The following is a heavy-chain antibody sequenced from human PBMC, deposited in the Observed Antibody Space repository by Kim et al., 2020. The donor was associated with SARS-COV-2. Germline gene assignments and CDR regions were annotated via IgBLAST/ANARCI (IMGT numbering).Heavy chain of an antibody. CDR1: GFTFSSYG. Sequence: GGSLRLSCAASGFTFSSYGMHWVRQAPGKGLEWVAVISYDGSNNYYADSVKGRFTISRDNSKNTLYLQMNSLRAEDTAVYYCAKDLYYYDSSGYYPQIDYWGQGTLVTVSS. CDR2: ISYDGSNN. J-gene: IGHJ4*02. V-gene: IGHV3-30*18. CDR3: AKDLYYYDSSGYYPQIDY. D-gene: IGHD3-22*01.